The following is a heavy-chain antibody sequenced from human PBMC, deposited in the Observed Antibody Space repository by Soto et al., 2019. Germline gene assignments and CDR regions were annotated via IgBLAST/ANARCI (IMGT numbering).Heavy chain of an antibody. CDR1: GGTFSSYA. CDR2: IIPIFGTA. Sequence: QVQLVQSGAEVKKPGSSVKVSCKASGGTFSSYAISWVRQAPGQGLEWMGGIIPIFGTANYAQKFQGRVTIAADEFTSTAYMALISLRSEVTAVYYCAVGGSTVVTAIDSWGEGARETV. V-gene: IGHV1-69*12. J-gene: IGHJ4*02. D-gene: IGHD3-16*01. CDR3: AVGGSTVVTAIDS.